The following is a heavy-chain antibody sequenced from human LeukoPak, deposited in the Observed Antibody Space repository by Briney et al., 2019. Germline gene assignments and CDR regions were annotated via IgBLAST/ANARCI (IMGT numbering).Heavy chain of an antibody. Sequence: GGSLRLSCAASGFSFSSYAMSWVRQAPGKGLEWVSGISASGGTTYYADSVKGRFTISRDNSKNSLYLQMNSLRAEDTAVYYCARDRRYFDWLWDYWGQGTLVTVSS. D-gene: IGHD3-9*01. CDR1: GFSFSSYA. CDR2: ISASGGTT. CDR3: ARDRRYFDWLWDY. V-gene: IGHV3-23*01. J-gene: IGHJ4*02.